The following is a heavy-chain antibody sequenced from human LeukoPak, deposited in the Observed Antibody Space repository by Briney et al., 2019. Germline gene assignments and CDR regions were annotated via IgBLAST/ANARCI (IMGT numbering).Heavy chain of an antibody. CDR1: YWIFSGYY. CDR2: IYYSGST. D-gene: IGHD6-19*01. J-gene: IGHJ5*02. V-gene: IGHV4-59*01. Sequence: SEPLFLSSVVDYWIFSGYYWGWIRQPPGKGLEWIGYIYYSGSTNYNPSLKSRVTMSVDTSKNKFSLKLSSVTAADTAVYYCARDSSGWYHGFDPWGQGTLVTVSS. CDR3: ARDSSGWYHGFDP.